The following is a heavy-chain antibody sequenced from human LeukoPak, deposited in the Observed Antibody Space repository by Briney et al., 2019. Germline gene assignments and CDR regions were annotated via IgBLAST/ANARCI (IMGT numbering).Heavy chain of an antibody. D-gene: IGHD6-13*01. J-gene: IGHJ4*02. Sequence: SETPSLTCSVSGGSVKSGSYGCGLIRQPPGKGLEWIGSIYYSGNTYYNPSLRSRVTISVDTSKNQFSLKLSSVTAADTAVYYCARRDSSSLVPRWDSWGQGTLVTVSS. V-gene: IGHV4-39*01. CDR2: IYYSGNT. CDR3: ARRDSSSLVPRWDS. CDR1: GGSVKSGSYG.